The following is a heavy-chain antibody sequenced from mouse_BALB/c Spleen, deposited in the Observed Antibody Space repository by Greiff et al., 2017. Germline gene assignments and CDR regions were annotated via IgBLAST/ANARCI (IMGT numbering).Heavy chain of an antibody. CDR1: GFTFSSYA. V-gene: IGHV5-9-4*01. CDR2: ISSGGSYT. J-gene: IGHJ4*01. Sequence: EVQLVESGGGLVKPGGSLKLSCAASGFTFSSYAMSWVRQSPEKRLEWVAEISSGGSYTYYPDTVTGRFTISRDNAKNTLYLEMSSLRSEDTAMYYCARDDGRDAMDYWGQGTSVTVSS. CDR3: ARDDGRDAMDY.